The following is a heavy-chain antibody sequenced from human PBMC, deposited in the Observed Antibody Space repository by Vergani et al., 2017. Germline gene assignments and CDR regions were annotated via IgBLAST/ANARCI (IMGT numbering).Heavy chain of an antibody. CDR3: ARGSCLGGSCYKPLFDD. J-gene: IGHJ4*02. D-gene: IGHD2-15*01. CDR1: GGSINSHNYY. CDR2: IHTSGST. V-gene: IGHV4-61*02. Sequence: QVQLQESGPGLVKPSQTLSLTCTVSGGSINSHNYYWSWIRQPAGKGLEWIGRIHTSGSTNYNPSLNSRVTMSEDTSKNQFSLHLTSVTAADTAVYFCARGSCLGGSCYKPLFDDWGQGILVTVSS.